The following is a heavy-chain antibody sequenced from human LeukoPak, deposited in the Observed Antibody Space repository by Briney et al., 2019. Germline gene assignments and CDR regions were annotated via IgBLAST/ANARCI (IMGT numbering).Heavy chain of an antibody. CDR1: GGSIRGYY. Sequence: PSETLSLTCTVSGGSIRGYYWSWVRQPPGKGLEWIAYIYYSGSTNYNPSLKSRVTISLDTSKNTFSLKLSSVTAADTAVYYCAVGATRYYMDVWGKGTTVTVSS. CDR2: IYYSGST. D-gene: IGHD3-16*01. CDR3: AVGATRYYMDV. J-gene: IGHJ6*03. V-gene: IGHV4-59*08.